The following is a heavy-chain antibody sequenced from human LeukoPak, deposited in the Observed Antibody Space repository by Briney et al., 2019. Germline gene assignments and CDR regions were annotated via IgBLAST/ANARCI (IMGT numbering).Heavy chain of an antibody. CDR2: IYYSGST. Sequence: ASETLSLTCTVSGGSISSSNYYWGWIRQPPGKGLEWIGSIYYSGSTYYNPSLKSRVTISVVTSKNQFPLKLSSVTAADTAVYYCARAPGRPAAVFDYWGQGTLVTVSS. CDR3: ARAPGRPAAVFDY. J-gene: IGHJ4*02. V-gene: IGHV4-39*06. D-gene: IGHD2-2*01. CDR1: GGSISSSNYY.